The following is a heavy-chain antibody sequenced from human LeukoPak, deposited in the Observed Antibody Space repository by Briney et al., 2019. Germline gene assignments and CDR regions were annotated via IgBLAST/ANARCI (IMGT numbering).Heavy chain of an antibody. V-gene: IGHV3-21*01. CDR3: ARVRANYYDSSGYYYADAFDI. D-gene: IGHD3-22*01. CDR1: GFTFSSYS. J-gene: IGHJ3*02. CDR2: ISSSSSYI. Sequence: GGSLRLSCAASGFTFSSYSMNWVRQAPGKGLGWVSSISSSSSYIYYADSVKGRFTISRDNAKNSLYLQMNSLRAEDTAVYYCARVRANYYDSSGYYYADAFDIWGQGTMVTVSS.